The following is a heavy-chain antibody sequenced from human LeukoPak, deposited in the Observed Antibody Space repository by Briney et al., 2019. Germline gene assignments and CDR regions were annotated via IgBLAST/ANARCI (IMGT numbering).Heavy chain of an antibody. Sequence: PSETLSLTCSVSGGSISGYYWSWIRQVPGERLEWIGYIYHSGRTTYNPSLESRVTISLDTSKNQLSLNLRFVTAADTAVYYCARETTLTGYSSGLGFNYWGQGTLVTVSS. CDR2: IYHSGRT. CDR1: GGSISGYY. D-gene: IGHD6-19*01. J-gene: IGHJ4*02. CDR3: ARETTLTGYSSGLGFNY. V-gene: IGHV4-59*01.